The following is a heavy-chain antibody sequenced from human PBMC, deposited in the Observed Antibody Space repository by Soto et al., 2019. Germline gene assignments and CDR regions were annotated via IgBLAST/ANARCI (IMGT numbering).Heavy chain of an antibody. J-gene: IGHJ6*02. V-gene: IGHV5-51*01. CDR3: ARSVLRGGIVVVQAAYGMAV. D-gene: IGHD2-2*01. Sequence: GESVKISCEGSGDSFTSYWIGWVRQMPGKGLEWMGIIYPGDSDTRYSPSFQGQVTISADKSISTAYLQWSSLKASDTAMYYCARSVLRGGIVVVQAAYGMAVWGHGTTVTVSS. CDR1: GDSFTSYW. CDR2: IYPGDSDT.